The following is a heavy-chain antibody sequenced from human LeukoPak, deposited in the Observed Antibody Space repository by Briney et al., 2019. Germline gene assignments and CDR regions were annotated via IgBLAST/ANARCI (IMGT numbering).Heavy chain of an antibody. Sequence: GGSLRLSCAASGFTFSSYAMHWVRQAPGKGLEWVAVISYDGSNKYYADSVKGRFTISRDNSKNTLYLQMNSLRDEDTAVFYCARPYSSGWYGDFDYWGQGTLVTVSS. CDR1: GFTFSSYA. J-gene: IGHJ4*02. CDR2: ISYDGSNK. V-gene: IGHV3-30-3*01. D-gene: IGHD6-19*01. CDR3: ARPYSSGWYGDFDY.